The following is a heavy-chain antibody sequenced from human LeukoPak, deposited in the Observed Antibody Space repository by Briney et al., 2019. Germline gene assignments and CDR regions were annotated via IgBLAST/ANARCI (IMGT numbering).Heavy chain of an antibody. D-gene: IGHD1-26*01. Sequence: SVKVSCKASGGTFSSYAISWVRQAPGQGLEWMGRIFPIFATANYAQKFQGRVTITADESTSTAYMELSSLRSGDTAVYYCARESGSYEAYFDYWGQGTLVTVSS. CDR2: IFPIFATA. CDR1: GGTFSSYA. J-gene: IGHJ4*02. CDR3: ARESGSYEAYFDY. V-gene: IGHV1-69*13.